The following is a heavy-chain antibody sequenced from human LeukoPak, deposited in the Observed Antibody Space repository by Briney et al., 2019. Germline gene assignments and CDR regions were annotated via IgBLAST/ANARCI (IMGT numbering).Heavy chain of an antibody. CDR3: ARRVSSSGWFDP. D-gene: IGHD6-6*01. Sequence: GESLKISCKGSGYSFTSYWIRWVRKMPGKGLEWMGRIDPSDSYTNYSPSFQGHVTISADKSISTAYLQWSSLKASDTAMYYCARRVSSSGWFDPWGQGTLVTASS. CDR2: IDPSDSYT. CDR1: GYSFTSYW. J-gene: IGHJ5*02. V-gene: IGHV5-10-1*01.